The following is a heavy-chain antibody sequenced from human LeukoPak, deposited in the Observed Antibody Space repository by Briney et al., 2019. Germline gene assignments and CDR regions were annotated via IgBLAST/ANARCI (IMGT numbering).Heavy chain of an antibody. V-gene: IGHV4-34*01. CDR2: INHSGSI. Sequence: SETLSLTCAVYGGSFSGYYWSWIRQPPGKGLEXXXEINHSGSINYNPSLKSRVTISVDTSKNQFSLKLSSVTAADTAVYYCARVGHIVATILPDYWGQGTLVTVSS. CDR1: GGSFSGYY. CDR3: ARVGHIVATILPDY. D-gene: IGHD5-12*01. J-gene: IGHJ4*02.